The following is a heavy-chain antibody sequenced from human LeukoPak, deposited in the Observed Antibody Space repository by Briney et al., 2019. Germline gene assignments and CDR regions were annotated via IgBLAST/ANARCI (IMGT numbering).Heavy chain of an antibody. J-gene: IGHJ5*02. CDR3: AREVRYCSSTSCWFDP. CDR1: GFTFSSYE. Sequence: GGSLRLSCAASGFTFSSYEMNWVRQAPGKGLEWVSYISSSGSTIYYADSVKGRFTISRDNAKNSLYLQMNSLRAEDTAVYYCAREVRYCSSTSCWFDPGAREPWSPSPQ. V-gene: IGHV3-48*03. CDR2: ISSSGSTI. D-gene: IGHD2-2*01.